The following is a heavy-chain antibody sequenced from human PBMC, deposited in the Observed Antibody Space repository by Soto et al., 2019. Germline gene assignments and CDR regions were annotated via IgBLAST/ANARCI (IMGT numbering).Heavy chain of an antibody. D-gene: IGHD6-13*01. CDR2: ISYDGSNK. J-gene: IGHJ3*02. Sequence: QVQLVESGGGVVQPGRSLRLSCAASGFTFSSYGMHWVRQAPGKGLEWVAGISYDGSNKYYADSVKGRFTISRDNSKNTLYLQMNSLRAEDTAVYYCAKGENIAAAGTGFAFDIWGQGTMVTVSS. CDR3: AKGENIAAAGTGFAFDI. V-gene: IGHV3-30*18. CDR1: GFTFSSYG.